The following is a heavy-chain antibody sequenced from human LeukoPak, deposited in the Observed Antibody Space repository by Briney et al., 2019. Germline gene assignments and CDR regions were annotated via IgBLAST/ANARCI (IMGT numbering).Heavy chain of an antibody. CDR3: AKFTDTYDSPPYFDY. Sequence: GGSLRLSCAASGFTFSSYAMSWVRQAPGKGLEWVSAISGSGGSTYYADSVKGRFTFSRDNSKNTLYLQMNSLRAEDTAVYYCAKFTDTYDSPPYFDYWGQGTLVTVSS. V-gene: IGHV3-23*01. D-gene: IGHD3-22*01. CDR1: GFTFSSYA. CDR2: ISGSGGST. J-gene: IGHJ4*02.